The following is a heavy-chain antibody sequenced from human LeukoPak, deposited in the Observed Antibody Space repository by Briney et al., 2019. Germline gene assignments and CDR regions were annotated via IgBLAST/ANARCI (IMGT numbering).Heavy chain of an antibody. Sequence: SETLSLTCAVYGGSFSGYYWSWIRQPPGKGLEWIGEINHSGSTNYNPSLKSRVTISVDTPKNQFSLKLSSVTAADTAVYYCARVRPHYYDILTGYYLGAFDIWGQGTMVTVSS. CDR2: INHSGST. J-gene: IGHJ3*02. V-gene: IGHV4-34*01. D-gene: IGHD3-9*01. CDR3: ARVRPHYYDILTGYYLGAFDI. CDR1: GGSFSGYY.